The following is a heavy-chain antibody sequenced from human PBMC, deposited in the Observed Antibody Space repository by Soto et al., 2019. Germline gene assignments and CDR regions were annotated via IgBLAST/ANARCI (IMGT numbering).Heavy chain of an antibody. J-gene: IGHJ3*02. Sequence: EVQLVESGGGLVKPGGSLRLSCAASGFTFSNAWMSWVRQAPGKGLEWVGRIKSKTDGGTTDYAAPVKGRFTSSRDDSNNTMNQQMNSLNTDNTAGYNSTTGHCRSTGCYGSHILGQGTMVTVSS. CDR3: TTGHCRSTGCYGSHI. CDR2: IKSKTDGGTT. CDR1: GFTFSNAW. D-gene: IGHD2-2*01. V-gene: IGHV3-15*01.